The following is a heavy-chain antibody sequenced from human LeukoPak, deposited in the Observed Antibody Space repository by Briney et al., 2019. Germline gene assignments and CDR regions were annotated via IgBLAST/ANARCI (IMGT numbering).Heavy chain of an antibody. CDR3: AKEAGHWDFDY. CDR1: GFTFSSYA. J-gene: IGHJ4*02. V-gene: IGHV3-23*01. D-gene: IGHD7-27*01. CDR2: VSANGVGT. Sequence: GGSLRLSCAASGFTFSSYAMSWLRQAPGKGLEWVSTVSANGVGTYYTDSVKGRFTISRDNSKNTLYLQMNSLRAEDTAVYHCAKEAGHWDFDYWGQGTLVTASS.